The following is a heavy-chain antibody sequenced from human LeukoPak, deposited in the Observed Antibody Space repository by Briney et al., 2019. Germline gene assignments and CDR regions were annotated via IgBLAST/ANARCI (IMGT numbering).Heavy chain of an antibody. D-gene: IGHD3-3*01. CDR3: ANGGGIRFLEWSRPFDY. CDR2: ISWNSGSI. CDR1: GFTFDDYA. V-gene: IGHV3-9*01. J-gene: IGHJ4*02. Sequence: GGSLRLSCAASGFTFDDYAMHWVRQAPGKGLEWVSGISWNSGSIGYADSVKGRFTISRDNSKNTLYLQMNSLRAEDTAVYYCANGGGIRFLEWSRPFDYWGQGTLVTVSS.